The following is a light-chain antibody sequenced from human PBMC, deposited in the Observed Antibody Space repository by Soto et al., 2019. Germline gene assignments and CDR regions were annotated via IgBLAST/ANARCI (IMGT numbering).Light chain of an antibody. Sequence: EVVLTQSPATLSVSPGERATLSCGASQTVPCSIAWYQQKPGQAPRLLIYGASTRATGVPDRFSGTGSGTEFTLTISSLKSEDYGVYYCQQYKSWPPITFGQGTRLEIK. CDR3: QQYKSWPPIT. V-gene: IGKV3-15*01. CDR2: GAS. J-gene: IGKJ5*01. CDR1: QTVPCS.